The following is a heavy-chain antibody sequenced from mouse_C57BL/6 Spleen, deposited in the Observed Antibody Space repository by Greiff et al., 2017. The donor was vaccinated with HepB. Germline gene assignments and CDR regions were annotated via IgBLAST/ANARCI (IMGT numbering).Heavy chain of an antibody. CDR3: ASGRGYDGWFAY. D-gene: IGHD2-2*01. Sequence: EVQLQQSGPGLVKPSQSLSLTCSVTGYSITSGYYWNWIRQFPGNKLEWMGYISYDGSNNYNPSLKNRISITRDTSKNQFFLKLNSVTTEDTATYYCASGRGYDGWFAYWGQGTLVTVSA. V-gene: IGHV3-6*01. J-gene: IGHJ3*01. CDR2: ISYDGSN. CDR1: GYSITSGYY.